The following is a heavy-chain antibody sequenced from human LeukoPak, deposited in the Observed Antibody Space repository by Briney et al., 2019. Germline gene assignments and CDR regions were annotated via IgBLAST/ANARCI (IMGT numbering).Heavy chain of an antibody. D-gene: IGHD2-2*01. CDR2: ISGSGDTT. V-gene: IGHV3-23*01. CDR3: AKSKGSSSGAFDF. Sequence: GGSLRLSCAASGFTFSIYAMSWVRQAPGKGLEWVSTISGSGDTTYYADSVKGRFTISRDNSKNTLYLQMNSLRVEDTAVYYCAKSKGSSSGAFDFWGQGTIVTVSS. CDR1: GFTFSIYA. J-gene: IGHJ3*01.